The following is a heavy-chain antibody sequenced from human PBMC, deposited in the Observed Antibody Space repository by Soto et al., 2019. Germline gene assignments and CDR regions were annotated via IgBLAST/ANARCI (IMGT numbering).Heavy chain of an antibody. CDR3: TTDRPITAAAGRFDY. D-gene: IGHD6-13*01. CDR2: IKSKTDGGTT. J-gene: IGHJ4*02. V-gene: IGHV3-15*01. CDR1: GFTFSNAW. Sequence: GGSLRLSCAASGFTFSNAWMSWVRQAPGKGLEWVGRIKSKTDGGTTDYAAPVKGRFTISRDDSKNTLYLQMNSLKTEDTAVYYCTTDRPITAAAGRFDYWGQGTLVTVSS.